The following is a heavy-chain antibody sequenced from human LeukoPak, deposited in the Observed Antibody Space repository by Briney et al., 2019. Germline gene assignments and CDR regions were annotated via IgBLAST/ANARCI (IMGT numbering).Heavy chain of an antibody. CDR2: VIPIFGTA. CDR1: GGTFSSYA. CDR3: ARGRLYCSGGSCSTGPDY. D-gene: IGHD2-15*01. Sequence: SVKVSCKASGGTFSSYAISWVRQAPGQGLEWMGGVIPIFGTANYAQKFQGRVTITADESTSTAYMELSSLRSEDTAVYYCARGRLYCSGGSCSTGPDYWGQGTLVTVSS. J-gene: IGHJ4*02. V-gene: IGHV1-69*01.